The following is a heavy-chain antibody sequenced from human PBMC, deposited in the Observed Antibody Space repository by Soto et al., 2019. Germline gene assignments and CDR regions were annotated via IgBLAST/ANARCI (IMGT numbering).Heavy chain of an antibody. CDR3: ARPDLEGGRYPDY. CDR2: ISYDGSNK. Sequence: QVQLVESGGGVVQPGRSLRLSCAASGFTFSSYAMHWVRQDPGKGLEWVAVISYDGSNKYYADSVKGRFTISRDNSKNTLHLQVNSLRAEDTAVYYCARPDLEGGRYPDYWGQGSLVTVSS. D-gene: IGHD1-26*01. J-gene: IGHJ4*02. V-gene: IGHV3-30-3*01. CDR1: GFTFSSYA.